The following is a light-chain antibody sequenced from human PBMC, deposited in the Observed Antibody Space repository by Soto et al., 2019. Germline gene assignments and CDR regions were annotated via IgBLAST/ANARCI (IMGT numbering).Light chain of an antibody. CDR2: AAS. V-gene: IGKV1-9*01. Sequence: DIQLTQSPSFLSASVGDRVTITCRASQGISSYLAWYQQKPGKAPKLLIYAASTFQSGVPSRFSGSGSGTEFTPTISSLQPEDFATYYCQKLNSYPRSFGQGTKVEIK. CDR3: QKLNSYPRS. CDR1: QGISSY. J-gene: IGKJ1*01.